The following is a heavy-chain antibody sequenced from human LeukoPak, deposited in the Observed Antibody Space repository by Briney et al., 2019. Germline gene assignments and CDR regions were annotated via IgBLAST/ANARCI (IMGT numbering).Heavy chain of an antibody. CDR1: GGSISSYY. CDR2: IYYSGST. Sequence: SETLSLTCTVSGGSISSYYWSWIRQPPGKGLEWIGHIYYSGSTNYNPSLKSRVTISVDTSKNQFSLKLSSVTAADTAVYYCARAGLGLDYWGQGTLVTVSS. D-gene: IGHD1-26*01. CDR3: ARAGLGLDY. V-gene: IGHV4-59*01. J-gene: IGHJ4*02.